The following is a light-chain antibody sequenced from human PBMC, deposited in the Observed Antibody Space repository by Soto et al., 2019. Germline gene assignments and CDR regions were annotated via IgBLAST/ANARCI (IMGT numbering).Light chain of an antibody. J-gene: IGKJ2*01. CDR1: QSVSNNY. CDR3: QQYCSSPPYT. Sequence: EVVLTQSPGTLSLSPGERATLSCRASQSVSNNYLAWYQQKTGQSPKLLIFGSSDRATGIPDRFSGSGSGTDFTFAISSLEAEDFAVSYCQQYCSSPPYTFGQGTKLEIK. CDR2: GSS. V-gene: IGKV3-20*01.